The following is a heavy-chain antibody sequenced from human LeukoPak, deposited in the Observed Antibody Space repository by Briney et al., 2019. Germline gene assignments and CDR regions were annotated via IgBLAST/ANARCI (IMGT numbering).Heavy chain of an antibody. V-gene: IGHV4-39*01. Sequence: NSSETLSLTCIVSGGSISGTNSYWAWIRQPAGKGLERIGSIYFSGSTFYKSSLESRLNMSVDMSKNQFSLKVRSVTAADTAVYYCARQRADYYYYYMDVWGKGATVTVSS. CDR2: IYFSGST. CDR1: GGSISGTNSY. J-gene: IGHJ6*03. CDR3: ARQRADYYYYYMDV.